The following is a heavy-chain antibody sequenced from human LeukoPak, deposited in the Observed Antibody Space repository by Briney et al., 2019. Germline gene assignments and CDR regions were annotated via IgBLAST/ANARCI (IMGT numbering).Heavy chain of an antibody. CDR2: INWNGGST. V-gene: IGHV3-20*04. Sequence: GGSLRLSCAASGFTFDDYGMSWVRQAPGKGLEWVSGINWNGGSTGYADSVKGRFTISRDNAKNSLYLQMNSLRAEDTAVYYCARADCSGGSCYSEYYYYYYMDVWGKGTTVTISS. J-gene: IGHJ6*03. D-gene: IGHD2-15*01. CDR3: ARADCSGGSCYSEYYYYYYMDV. CDR1: GFTFDDYG.